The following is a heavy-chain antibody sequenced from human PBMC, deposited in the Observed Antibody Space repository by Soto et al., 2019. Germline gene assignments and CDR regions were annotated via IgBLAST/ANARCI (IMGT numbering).Heavy chain of an antibody. V-gene: IGHV3-23*01. CDR3: AKGVRYSSGWYDPLFDY. D-gene: IGHD6-19*01. J-gene: IGHJ4*02. Sequence: GGSLRLSCAASGFTFSSYAMSWVRQAPGKGLEWVSAISGSGGSTYYADSVKGRFTISRDNSKNTLYLQMNSLRAEDTALYYCAKGVRYSSGWYDPLFDYWGQGTLVTVSS. CDR1: GFTFSSYA. CDR2: ISGSGGST.